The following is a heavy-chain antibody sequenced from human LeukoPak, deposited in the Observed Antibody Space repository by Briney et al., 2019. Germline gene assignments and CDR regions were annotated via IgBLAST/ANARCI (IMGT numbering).Heavy chain of an antibody. D-gene: IGHD3-22*01. CDR1: GFTFSDFY. Sequence: GGSLRLSCAASGFTFSDFYMSWIRQAPGKGLEWVSYITTSGSTVYYADSVKGRFTISRDNTKNSLYLQVNSLRAEDTAVYYCAKDWGYYDTSGYYFDFWGQGTLVTVSA. J-gene: IGHJ4*02. CDR3: AKDWGYYDTSGYYFDF. CDR2: ITTSGSTV. V-gene: IGHV3-11*04.